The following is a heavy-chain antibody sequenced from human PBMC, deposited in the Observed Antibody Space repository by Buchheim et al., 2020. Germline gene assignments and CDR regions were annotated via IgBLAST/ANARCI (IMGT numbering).Heavy chain of an antibody. CDR3: ARGDKVGSVDP. Sequence: EVQLVESGGGLVQPGGSLRLSCAASGFTFSSYWMSWVRQAPGKGLEWVANINEDGSEKYYVDSVKGRITISRDHAKNSLYPQMNSLRAEDTAVYYCARGDKVGSVDPWGQGTL. CDR1: GFTFSSYW. V-gene: IGHV3-7*01. D-gene: IGHD3-10*01. J-gene: IGHJ5*02. CDR2: INEDGSEK.